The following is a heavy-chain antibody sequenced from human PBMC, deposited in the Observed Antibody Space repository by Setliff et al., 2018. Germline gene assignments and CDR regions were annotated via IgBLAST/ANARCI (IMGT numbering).Heavy chain of an antibody. Sequence: ETLSLTCAVYGGSFSGYYWSWIRQPPGKGLEWIGEINHSGSTNYNPSLKSRVTISVDTSKNQFSLNLRSVTAADTAVYYCARASVVHAIAVGYWGQGTLVTVSS. CDR3: ARASVVHAIAVGY. J-gene: IGHJ4*02. CDR2: INHSGST. D-gene: IGHD2-15*01. V-gene: IGHV4-34*01. CDR1: GGSFSGYY.